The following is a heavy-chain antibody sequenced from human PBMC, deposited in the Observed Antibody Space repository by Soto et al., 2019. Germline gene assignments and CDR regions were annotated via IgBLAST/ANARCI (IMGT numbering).Heavy chain of an antibody. CDR1: GFSFGDSY. D-gene: IGHD2-21*01. V-gene: IGHV3-11*06. Sequence: QVQLVESGGGLVKHGGSLRLACAASGFSFGDSYMSWVRQAPGKGLEWLSYISGGSSYTNYADSVKGRFTISRDNAKRSLYLEMNILRADETAVYYCAKMIVAASGYYFDHWGQGNLVTVSS. CDR2: ISGGSSYT. CDR3: AKMIVAASGYYFDH. J-gene: IGHJ4*02.